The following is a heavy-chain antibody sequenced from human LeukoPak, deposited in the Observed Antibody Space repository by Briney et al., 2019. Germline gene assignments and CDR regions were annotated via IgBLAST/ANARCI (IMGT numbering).Heavy chain of an antibody. CDR3: ARVAEYSSGWYDPFDY. V-gene: IGHV7-4-1*02. CDR2: INTNTGNP. Sequence: GASVKVSCKASGYSFTSYAMNWVRQAPGQGLEWMGWINTNTGNPTYAQGFTGRCVFSLDTSVSTAYLQISSLKAEDTAVYSCARVAEYSSGWYDPFDYWGQGTLVTDSS. CDR1: GYSFTSYA. D-gene: IGHD6-19*01. J-gene: IGHJ4*02.